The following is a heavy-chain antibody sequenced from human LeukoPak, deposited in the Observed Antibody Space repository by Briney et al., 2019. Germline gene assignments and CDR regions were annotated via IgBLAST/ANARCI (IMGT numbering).Heavy chain of an antibody. CDR1: GGSISSHY. V-gene: IGHV4-59*11. J-gene: IGHJ4*02. Sequence: PSETLSLTCTVSGGSISSHYWSWIRQPPGKGLEWIGYIQNSGTTNYNPSLRSRVSISAGTSNNQFSLKLTSVTAADTAVYYCARMGNYGANSYYFDYWGQGTLVTVSS. D-gene: IGHD4-23*01. CDR3: ARMGNYGANSYYFDY. CDR2: IQNSGTT.